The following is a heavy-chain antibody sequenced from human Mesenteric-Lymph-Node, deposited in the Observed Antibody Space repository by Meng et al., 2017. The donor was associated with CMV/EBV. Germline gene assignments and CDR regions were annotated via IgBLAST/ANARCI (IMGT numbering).Heavy chain of an antibody. V-gene: IGHV4-4*02. CDR3: ARDPTVTGPRFDY. CDR2: IYHSGST. CDR1: GGSISRSDW. J-gene: IGHJ4*02. Sequence: AVSGGSISRSDWWSWVRRRPGKGLEWIGEIYHSGSTNYNPSLKSRVTISVDKSKNQFSLKLSSVTAADTAVYYCARDPTVTGPRFDYWGQGTLVTVSS. D-gene: IGHD6-19*01.